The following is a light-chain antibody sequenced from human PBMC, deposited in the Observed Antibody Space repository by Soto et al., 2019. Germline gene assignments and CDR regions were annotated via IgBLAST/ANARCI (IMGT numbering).Light chain of an antibody. CDR3: SSYTSSSTWV. J-gene: IGLJ3*02. CDR2: DVS. V-gene: IGLV2-14*01. Sequence: QSVLTQTASVSGSPGQSITISCTGTSSDVGGYNYVSWYQQHPGKAPKLMIYDVSNRSSGVSNRFSGSKSGNAASLTISGLQAEDEADYYCSSYTSSSTWVFGGGTKLTVL. CDR1: SSDVGGYNY.